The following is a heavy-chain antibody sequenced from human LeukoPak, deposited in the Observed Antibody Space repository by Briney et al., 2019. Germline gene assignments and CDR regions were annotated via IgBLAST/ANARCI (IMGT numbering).Heavy chain of an antibody. CDR3: AREGPSSWYSRRLDY. CDR1: GYTFTSYY. V-gene: IGHV1-46*01. CDR2: INPSGGST. Sequence: ASVQVSCKASGYTFTSYYMHWVRQAPGQGLEWMGIINPSGGSTSYAQKFQGRVTMTRDTSTSTVYMELGSLRSEDTAVYYCAREGPSSWYSRRLDYWGQGTLVTVSS. J-gene: IGHJ4*02. D-gene: IGHD2-15*01.